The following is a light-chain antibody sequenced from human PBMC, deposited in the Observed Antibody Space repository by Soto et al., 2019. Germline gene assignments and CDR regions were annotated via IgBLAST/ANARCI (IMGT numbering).Light chain of an antibody. CDR1: SSNIGSNY. V-gene: IGLV1-47*02. Sequence: QSVLTQPPSASGTPGQRVTISCSGSSSNIGSNYVYWYQQLPGTAPKLLIYSNNQRPSGVPDRFSGSKSSTSASLAISGLRSEDEADYYCAAWDDSLSKVFGTGTKVTVL. J-gene: IGLJ1*01. CDR3: AAWDDSLSKV. CDR2: SNN.